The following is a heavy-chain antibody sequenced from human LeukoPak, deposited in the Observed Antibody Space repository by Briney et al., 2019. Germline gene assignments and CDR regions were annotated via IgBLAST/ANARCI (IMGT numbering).Heavy chain of an antibody. J-gene: IGHJ4*02. CDR1: GFTFSSYG. CDR3: AKDRHYDFWSGYYYFDY. D-gene: IGHD3-3*01. V-gene: IGHV3-23*01. CDR2: ISGSGGST. Sequence: GGSLRLSCAASGFTFSSYGMHWVRQAPGKGLEWVSAISGSGGSTYYADSVKGRFTISRDNSKNTLYLQMNSLRAEDTAVYYCAKDRHYDFWSGYYYFDYWGQGTLVTVSS.